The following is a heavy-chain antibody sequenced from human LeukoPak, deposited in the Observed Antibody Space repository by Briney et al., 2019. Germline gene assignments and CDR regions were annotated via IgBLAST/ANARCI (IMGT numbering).Heavy chain of an antibody. Sequence: SETLSLTCTVSGGSISSGDYYWSWIRQPPGKGLEWIGYIYYSGSTYYNPSLKSRVTISVDTSKNQFSLKLSSVTAADTAVYYCARVLFGELLFLFDYWGQGTLVTVSS. D-gene: IGHD3-10*02. V-gene: IGHV4-30-4*01. J-gene: IGHJ4*02. CDR1: GGSISSGDYY. CDR3: ARVLFGELLFLFDY. CDR2: IYYSGST.